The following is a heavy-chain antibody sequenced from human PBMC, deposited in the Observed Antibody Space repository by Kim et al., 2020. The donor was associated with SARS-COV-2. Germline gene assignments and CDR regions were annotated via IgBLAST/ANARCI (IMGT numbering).Heavy chain of an antibody. V-gene: IGHV1-18*04. CDR3: ARDFSGYDPFDY. J-gene: IGHJ4*02. CDR1: GYTFTSYG. CDR2: ISAYNGNT. D-gene: IGHD5-12*01. Sequence: ASVKVSCKASGYTFTSYGISWVRQAPGQGLEWMGWISAYNGNTNYAQKLQGRVTMTTDTSTSTAYMELRSLRSDDTAMYYCARDFSGYDPFDYWGQGTLVTVSS.